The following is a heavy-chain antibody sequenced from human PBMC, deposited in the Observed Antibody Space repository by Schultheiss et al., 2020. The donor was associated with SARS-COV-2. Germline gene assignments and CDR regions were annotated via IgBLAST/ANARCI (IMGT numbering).Heavy chain of an antibody. CDR2: ISWNSGSI. J-gene: IGHJ4*02. CDR3: ARANWNYID. CDR1: GFTFDDYA. V-gene: IGHV3-9*01. Sequence: GGSLRLSCAASGFTFDDYAMHWVRQAPGKGLEWVSGISWNSGSIGYADSVKGRFTISRDNSKNTLYLQMNSLRAEDTAVYYCARANWNYIDWGQGTLVTVSS. D-gene: IGHD1-7*01.